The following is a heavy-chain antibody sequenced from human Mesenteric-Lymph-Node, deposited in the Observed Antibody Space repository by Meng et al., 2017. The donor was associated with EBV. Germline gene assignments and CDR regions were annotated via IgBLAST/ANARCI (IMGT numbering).Heavy chain of an antibody. J-gene: IGHJ5*02. V-gene: IGHV1-69*01. Sequence: QVQLVQSGAEVKKPGSSVKVSCKASGGTFRNYPFAWVRQAPGQGLEWMGGIIPVFKTPNYAQKFQGRVTITADDSTSTVYMELSSLKSEDTALYYCAKGGSGSVYWFDPWGQGTRVTVSS. CDR1: GGTFRNYP. CDR2: IIPVFKTP. CDR3: AKGGSGSVYWFDP. D-gene: IGHD1-26*01.